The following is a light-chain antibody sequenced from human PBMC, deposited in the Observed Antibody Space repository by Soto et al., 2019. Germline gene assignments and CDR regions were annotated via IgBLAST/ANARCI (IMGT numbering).Light chain of an antibody. V-gene: IGKV1-5*03. J-gene: IGKJ4*01. CDR3: QQYNTYPLT. CDR2: KAS. CDR1: QSISTW. Sequence: DIQMTQSPSTLSAPVGDRVTITCRASQSISTWLAWYQQKPGKAPKLLIYKASNLEGGVPSRFSGSGSGTEFNITISSLQPDDFATYYCQQYNTYPLTFGGGTTVEIK.